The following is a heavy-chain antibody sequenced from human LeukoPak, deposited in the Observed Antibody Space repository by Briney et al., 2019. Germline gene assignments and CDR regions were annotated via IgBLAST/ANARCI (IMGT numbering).Heavy chain of an antibody. CDR1: GGSISSGGDY. D-gene: IGHD3-3*01. V-gene: IGHV4-31*01. CDR3: ATDRYDSYPLDV. J-gene: IGHJ6*02. Sequence: PSETLSLTCTVSGGSISSGGDYWSWIRQHPGKGREWIGYLYSSASTYYNPSLNSPVTISVHTSNNQFSLKLTSVTPADTAVYYCATDRYDSYPLDVWGQGTTVTVSS. CDR2: LYSSAST.